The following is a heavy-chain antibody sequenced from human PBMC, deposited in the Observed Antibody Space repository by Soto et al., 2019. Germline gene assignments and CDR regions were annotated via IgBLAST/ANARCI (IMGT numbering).Heavy chain of an antibody. CDR3: AKIALVGSFGFELARDY. CDR1: GFIFTDYA. V-gene: IGHV3-23*01. Sequence: PGGSLRLSCVASGFIFTDYAMSWVRQGPEKRLEWVAGISFSGDNTNYADYVKGRFITSRDNSKNTLYLLMNRLTTEDIAIYYCAKIALVGSFGFELARDYWGQGILVTVSS. D-gene: IGHD2-8*02. J-gene: IGHJ4*02. CDR2: ISFSGDNT.